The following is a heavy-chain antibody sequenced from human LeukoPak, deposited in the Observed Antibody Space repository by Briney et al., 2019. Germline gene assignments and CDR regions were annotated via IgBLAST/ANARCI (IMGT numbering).Heavy chain of an antibody. J-gene: IGHJ5*02. V-gene: IGHV4-34*01. CDR1: GGSFSGYY. Sequence: SETLSLTCAVYGGSFSGYYWSWIRQPPGKGLEWIGEINHSGSTNYNPSIKSRVTISVDPSKNPFSLKLSSVPASDTAVYCCARGRSAWFAPWDQGTLVTVSS. CDR2: INHSGST. CDR3: ARGRSAWFAP.